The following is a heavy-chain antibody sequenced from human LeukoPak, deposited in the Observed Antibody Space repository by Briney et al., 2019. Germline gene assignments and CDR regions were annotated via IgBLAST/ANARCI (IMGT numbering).Heavy chain of an antibody. CDR2: ITGGGSGI. J-gene: IGHJ4*02. CDR1: GFTFSNYA. D-gene: IGHD3-9*01. CDR3: AKWGDYDVLTGYYVSDY. Sequence: GASLRLSCAASGFTFSNYAMSSVRQAPGKGLEWVSAITGGGSGIYYADSMKSRFTISRDNSKNTLYLQINSLRAEDTAVYYCAKWGDYDVLTGYYVSDYWGQGTLVTVSS. V-gene: IGHV3-23*01.